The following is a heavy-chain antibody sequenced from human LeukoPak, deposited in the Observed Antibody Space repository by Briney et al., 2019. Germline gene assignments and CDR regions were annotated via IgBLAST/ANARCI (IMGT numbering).Heavy chain of an antibody. Sequence: PGGSLRLSCAASGFTLSSYDMHWVRQVTGKGLEWVSAIGVAGDTYYPGSVKGRFIITRENAKNSLYLQMNSLRVKDTAVYYCARDRHGMAVWGQGTTVVVSS. CDR3: ARDRHGMAV. J-gene: IGHJ6*02. V-gene: IGHV3-13*01. CDR2: IGVAGDT. CDR1: GFTLSSYD.